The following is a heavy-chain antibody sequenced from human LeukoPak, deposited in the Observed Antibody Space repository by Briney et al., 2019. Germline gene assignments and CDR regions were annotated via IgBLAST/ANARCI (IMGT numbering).Heavy chain of an antibody. CDR3: ARDYVDDIPMIKDY. Sequence: ASVKVSCKASGYIFVNYAMHWVRQAPGQGLEWMGLINLSGGSTTYAQRFQGRVTLTRDTSTSTVYMELSSLRSEDTAVYYCARDYVDDIPMIKDYWGQGTLVTVSS. CDR1: GYIFVNYA. D-gene: IGHD2-8*01. J-gene: IGHJ4*02. CDR2: INLSGGST. V-gene: IGHV1-46*01.